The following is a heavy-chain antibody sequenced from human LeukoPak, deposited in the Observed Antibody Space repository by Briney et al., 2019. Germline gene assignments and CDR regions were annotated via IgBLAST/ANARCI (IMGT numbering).Heavy chain of an antibody. CDR1: GFTFRSYD. Sequence: GGSLRLSCVASGFTFRSYDMHWVRQVPGKGLEWVSVIGYGGDTYYPGSVKGRFTISRENAKNSLYLQMNSLGAGDTALYYCTRGNYFDSSAYYPLFDYWGQGTPVTVSS. J-gene: IGHJ4*02. CDR3: TRGNYFDSSAYYPLFDY. V-gene: IGHV3-13*01. D-gene: IGHD3-22*01. CDR2: IGYGGDT.